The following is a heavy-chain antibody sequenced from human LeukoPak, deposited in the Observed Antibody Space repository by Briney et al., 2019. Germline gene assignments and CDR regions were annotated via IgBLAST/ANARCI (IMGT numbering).Heavy chain of an antibody. CDR2: IYYSGST. Sequence: SETLSLTCTVSGGSISSSSYYWGWIRQPPGKGLEWIGSIYYSGSTYYNPSLKSRVTISVDTSKNQFSLKLSSVTAADTAVYYCASPGATTARAAFDIWGQGTMVTASS. V-gene: IGHV4-39*01. CDR3: ASPGATTARAAFDI. J-gene: IGHJ3*02. CDR1: GGSISSSSYY. D-gene: IGHD4-17*01.